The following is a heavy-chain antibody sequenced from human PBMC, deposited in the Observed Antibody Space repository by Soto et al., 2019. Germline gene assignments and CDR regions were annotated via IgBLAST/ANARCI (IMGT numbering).Heavy chain of an antibody. V-gene: IGHV2-5*01. D-gene: IGHD2-2*01. CDR1: GFSLSTGVMT. J-gene: IGHJ4*02. CDR3: TLRQDTSRGQIY. CDR2: SL. Sequence: GSGTTLVNPTQTLTLTCTVSGFSLSTGVMTVGWIRQPPGKAPEWLALSLQYSPSLQSRLTFTKDTSKNQVFLTMTNMDPVDTATYYCTLRQDTSRGQIYWGQGILVTVSS.